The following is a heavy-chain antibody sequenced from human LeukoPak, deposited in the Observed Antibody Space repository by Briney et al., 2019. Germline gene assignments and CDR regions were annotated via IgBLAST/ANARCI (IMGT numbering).Heavy chain of an antibody. D-gene: IGHD6-19*01. CDR1: GFTFSSYS. CDR2: ISSSSSYI. V-gene: IGHV3-21*04. CDR3: ARVGGYSSGWYPYYFDY. Sequence: GGSLRLSCAASGFTFSSYSMNWVRQAPGKGLEWVSSISSSSSYIYYADSVKGRFTISRDNAKNSLYLQMNSLRAEDTAVYYCARVGGYSSGWYPYYFDYWGQGTLVTVSS. J-gene: IGHJ4*02.